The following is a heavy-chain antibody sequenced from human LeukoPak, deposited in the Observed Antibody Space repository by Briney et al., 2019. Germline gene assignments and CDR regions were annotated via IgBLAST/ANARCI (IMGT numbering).Heavy chain of an antibody. CDR3: ARDNPDYDLSGYGVFDF. Sequence: PSETLSLTFGVSNGSINSFYWSWVRQPPGKGLEWIGYNSYSRSTNYNPSLKSRVTISVDTSKNQFSLKLNSVTAADTAVYYCARDNPDYDLSGYGVFDFWGQGILVTVSS. V-gene: IGHV4-59*01. CDR1: NGSINSFY. CDR2: NSYSRST. J-gene: IGHJ4*02. D-gene: IGHD3-22*01.